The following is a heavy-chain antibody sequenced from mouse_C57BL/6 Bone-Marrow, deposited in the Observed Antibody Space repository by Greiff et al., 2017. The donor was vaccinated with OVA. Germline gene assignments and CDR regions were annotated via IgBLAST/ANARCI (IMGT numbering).Heavy chain of an antibody. J-gene: IGHJ2*01. CDR3: TTYAY. Sequence: EVKLMESGAELVMPGASVKLSCTASGFNITGDYMHWVKERPEQGLEWIGWIDPENGYTEYASKFQGKATITADTSSKTVYLHLSSLTSEDTAVYYCTTYAYWGQGTTLTVSS. V-gene: IGHV14-4*01. CDR1: GFNITGDY. CDR2: IDPENGYT.